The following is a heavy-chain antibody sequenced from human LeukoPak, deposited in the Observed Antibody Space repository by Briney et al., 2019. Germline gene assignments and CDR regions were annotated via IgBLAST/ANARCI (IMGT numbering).Heavy chain of an antibody. Sequence: SQTLSLTCAISGDSVSSNSAAWNWIRQSPSRGLEWLGRTYYRSKWYNDYAVCVKSRITINPDTSKNQFSLQLNSVTPEDTAVYYCARDDEIIAVAGMPYMDVWGKGTTVTISS. D-gene: IGHD6-19*01. J-gene: IGHJ6*03. CDR3: ARDDEIIAVAGMPYMDV. CDR1: GDSVSSNSAA. V-gene: IGHV6-1*01. CDR2: TYYRSKWYN.